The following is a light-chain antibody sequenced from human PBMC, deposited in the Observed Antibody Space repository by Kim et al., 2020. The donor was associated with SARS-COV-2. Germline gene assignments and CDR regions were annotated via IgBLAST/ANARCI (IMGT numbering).Light chain of an antibody. Sequence: EIVLTQSPATLSLSPGERATLSCRATQSVSTYLAWYQQRAGQAPRLLIYDAVHRATGIPARFSGSGSGTDFTLTISRLEPEDFAIYYCHQRSNWPTFGQGTRVEIK. V-gene: IGKV3-11*01. J-gene: IGKJ1*01. CDR3: HQRSNWPT. CDR2: DAV. CDR1: QSVSTY.